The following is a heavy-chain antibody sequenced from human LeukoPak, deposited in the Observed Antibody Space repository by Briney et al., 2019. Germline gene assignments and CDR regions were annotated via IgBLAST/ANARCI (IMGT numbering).Heavy chain of an antibody. CDR3: ARERGYDFDY. D-gene: IGHD5-18*01. CDR1: GGSIRSDNYY. J-gene: IGHJ4*02. CDR2: IYYSGST. V-gene: IGHV4-30-4*01. Sequence: LSLTRTVSGGSIRSDNYYWSWIRQPPGKGLEWIGCIYYSGSTYYNPSLKSRVTISVDTSKNQFSLKLSSVTAADTAVYYCARERGYDFDYWGQGTLVTVSS.